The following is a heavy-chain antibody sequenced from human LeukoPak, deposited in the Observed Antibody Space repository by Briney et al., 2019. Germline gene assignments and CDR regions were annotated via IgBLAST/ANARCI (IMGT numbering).Heavy chain of an antibody. J-gene: IGHJ5*02. CDR2: ISYDGSNK. CDR3: ARVGVLLWFGDP. V-gene: IGHV3-30*03. CDR1: GFTLSSYG. D-gene: IGHD3-10*01. Sequence: GRSLRLSCAASGFTLSSYGTHWVRQAPGKGLEWVTVISYDGSNKYYADSVKGRFTISRDNSKNTLYLQMNSLRAEDTAVYYCARVGVLLWFGDPWGQGTLVTVSS.